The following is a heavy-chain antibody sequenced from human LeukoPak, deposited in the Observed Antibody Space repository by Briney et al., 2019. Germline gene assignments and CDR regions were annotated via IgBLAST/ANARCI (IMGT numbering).Heavy chain of an antibody. J-gene: IGHJ4*02. CDR1: GFTFSNNY. V-gene: IGHV3-53*01. CDR2: IYSTGDT. CDR3: GTGTNWGY. Sequence: GGSLRLSCAASGFTFSNNYMTWVRQAPGKGLEWASTIYSTGDTSYSASSKGGFTTSSTKSTNTSHFQINSFRAAEPPASYCGTGTNWGYWGQGTLVTVSS. D-gene: IGHD7-27*01.